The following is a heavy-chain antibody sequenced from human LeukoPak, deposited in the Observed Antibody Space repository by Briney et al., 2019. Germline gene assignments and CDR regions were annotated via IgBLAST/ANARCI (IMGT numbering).Heavy chain of an antibody. V-gene: IGHV3-23*01. J-gene: IGHJ4*02. CDR1: GITFSNYA. CDR2: ISGSGGST. Sequence: PGGSLRLSCAASGITFSNYAMSWVRQAPGKGLEWVSAISGSGGSTYYADSVKGRFTISRDNSKNTLYLQMNSLRAEDTAVYYCAKGASGGYYYDSSGYYPFDYWGQGTLVTVSS. CDR3: AKGASGGYYYDSSGYYPFDY. D-gene: IGHD3-22*01.